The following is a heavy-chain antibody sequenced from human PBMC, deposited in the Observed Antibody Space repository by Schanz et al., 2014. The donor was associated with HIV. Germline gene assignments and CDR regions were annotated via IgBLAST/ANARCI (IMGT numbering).Heavy chain of an antibody. V-gene: IGHV1-18*01. CDR3: ARRSLHYLQWLYDDVFDI. CDR2: ISVYHNKT. D-gene: IGHD3-3*01. Sequence: QGHLVQSGAEVKKSGASVKVSCKASGYSFSSYGLSWVRQAPGQGLEWMGWISVYHNKTNYAQKLQGRVTMTTDTSTSTAYMEMSGLRSDDTAVYYCARRSLHYLQWLYDDVFDIWGQGTMVTVSS. CDR1: GYSFSSYG. J-gene: IGHJ3*02.